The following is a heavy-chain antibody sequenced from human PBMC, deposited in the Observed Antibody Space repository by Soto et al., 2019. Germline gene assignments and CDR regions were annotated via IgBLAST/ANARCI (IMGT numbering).Heavy chain of an antibody. CDR3: VGPTGYYYFDY. D-gene: IGHD3-22*01. Sequence: QLQLQESGPGLVKPSETLSLTCSVSRGSISSTSDYWGWIRQAPGKGLEWIGTIYNSGRTFYTPYLKSRSPRAGDTSNNHLSLKLSSVTAADAALYYCVGPTGYYYFDYWGQGTLVTVSS. V-gene: IGHV4-39*02. J-gene: IGHJ4*02. CDR1: RGSISSTSDY. CDR2: IYNSGRT.